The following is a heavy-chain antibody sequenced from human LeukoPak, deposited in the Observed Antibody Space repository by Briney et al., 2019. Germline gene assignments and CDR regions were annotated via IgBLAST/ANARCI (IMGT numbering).Heavy chain of an antibody. CDR1: GYSFIGHY. CDR3: ALSSRDGYNLDY. V-gene: IGHV1-2*02. J-gene: IGHJ4*02. Sequence: ASVKVSCKASGYSFIGHYLHWARQAPGQGLEWMGWINPYNGVTSYAQKFQGRVTMTRDTSISTANLELTRLRSDDTAVYFCALSSRDGYNLDYWGQGTLVTVSS. D-gene: IGHD5-24*01. CDR2: INPYNGVT.